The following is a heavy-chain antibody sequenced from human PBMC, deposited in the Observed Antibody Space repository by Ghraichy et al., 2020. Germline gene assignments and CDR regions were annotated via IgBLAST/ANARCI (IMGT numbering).Heavy chain of an antibody. D-gene: IGHD3-16*01. CDR1: GGSFSGYY. CDR2: INHSGST. V-gene: IGHV4-34*01. J-gene: IGHJ4*02. Sequence: SETLSLTCAVYGGSFSGYYWSWIRQPPGKGLEWIGEINHSGSTNYNPSLKSRVTISVDTSKNQFSLKLSSVTAADTAVYYCARGPSPYSLHFDYWGQGTLVTVSS. CDR3: ARGPSPYSLHFDY.